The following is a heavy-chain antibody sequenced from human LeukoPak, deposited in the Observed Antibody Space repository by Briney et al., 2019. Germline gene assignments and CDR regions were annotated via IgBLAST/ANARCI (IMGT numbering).Heavy chain of an antibody. CDR1: GFTFSDYY. CDR2: ISTSGNTI. D-gene: IGHD3-3*02. CDR3: ARDPVEFLESLRVQYYYRFDV. Sequence: GGSLTLSCSGSGFTFSDYYMSWIRQAPGKGLEWVSYISTSGNTIYYEDSVKGRFTISRDNAKNSLYLKMSRLSAEDTAIYYCARDPVEFLESLRVQYYYRFDVWGQGTTVTVSS. V-gene: IGHV3-11*01. J-gene: IGHJ6*02.